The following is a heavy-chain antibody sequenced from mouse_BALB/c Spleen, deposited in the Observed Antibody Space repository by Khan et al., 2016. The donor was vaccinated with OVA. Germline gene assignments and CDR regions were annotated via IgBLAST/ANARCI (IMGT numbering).Heavy chain of an antibody. J-gene: IGHJ3*01. CDR1: GFTFSNYI. V-gene: IGHV5-6-4*01. D-gene: IGHD2-1*01. CDR2: ISSAGTYT. CDR3: TSDRHGNYGGWFAY. Sequence: EVELVESGGGLVKPGGSLKLSCAASGFTFSNYIMSWVRQTPEKRLEWVATISSAGTYTYYPDSVKGRFTISRENAKNTLYLQMSSLKSEDTAVYCCTSDRHGNYGGWFAYWGRGTLVAVSA.